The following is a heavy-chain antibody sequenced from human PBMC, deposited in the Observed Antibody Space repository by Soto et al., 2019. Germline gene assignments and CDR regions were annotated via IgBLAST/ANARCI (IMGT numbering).Heavy chain of an antibody. CDR1: GFTFSSYS. CDR2: ISSSSSTI. D-gene: IGHD3-16*01. J-gene: IGHJ6*03. V-gene: IGHV3-48*01. CDR3: AREVRPSIMITFGGESYYMDV. Sequence: GGSLRLSCAASGFTFSSYSMNWVRQAPGKGLEWVSYISSSSSTIYYADSVKGRFTISRDNAKNSLYLQMNSLRAEDTAVYYCAREVRPSIMITFGGESYYMDVWGKGTTVTVSS.